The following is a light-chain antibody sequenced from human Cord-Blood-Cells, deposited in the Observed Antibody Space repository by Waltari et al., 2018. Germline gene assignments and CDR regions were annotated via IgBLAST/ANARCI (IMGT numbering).Light chain of an antibody. V-gene: IGLV2-23*01. CDR2: EDS. J-gene: IGLJ2*01. CDR3: CSYGGSSTYVV. Sequence: QSALTQPASVSGSPGQSITISCTGTSRHVGGYNLVSWYQQHPGKAPKLMIYEDSKRPSGVSNRFSGSKSGNTASLTISGLQAEDEADYYCCSYGGSSTYVVFGGGTKLTVL. CDR1: SRHVGGYNL.